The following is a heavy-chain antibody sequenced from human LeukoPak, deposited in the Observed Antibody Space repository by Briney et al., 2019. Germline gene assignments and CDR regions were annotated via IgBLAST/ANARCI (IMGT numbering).Heavy chain of an antibody. CDR3: ARDIGKYYYDSSGYPRGNWFDP. D-gene: IGHD3-22*01. V-gene: IGHV1-18*01. CDR1: GYTFTSYG. CDR2: ISAYNGNT. J-gene: IGHJ5*02. Sequence: GASVKVSCKASGYTFTSYGISWVRQAPGQGLEWMGWISAYNGNTNYAQKLQGRVTMTTDTSTSTAYMELRSLRSDDPAVYYCARDIGKYYYDSSGYPRGNWFDPWGQGTLVTVSS.